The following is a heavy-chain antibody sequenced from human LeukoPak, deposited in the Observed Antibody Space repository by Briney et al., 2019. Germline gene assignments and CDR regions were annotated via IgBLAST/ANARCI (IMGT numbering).Heavy chain of an antibody. Sequence: GASVKVSCKASGYTFTTYYMHWVRQAPGQGLEWMGIINPSGGNTSYAQKFQGRVTMAKDPSTRTVYMELSSLRSEDTAVYYCARDGYGYYFGSGSSYYFDYWGQGTLVTVSS. J-gene: IGHJ4*02. V-gene: IGHV1-46*01. D-gene: IGHD3-10*01. CDR3: ARDGYGYYFGSGSSYYFDY. CDR1: GYTFTTYY. CDR2: INPSGGNT.